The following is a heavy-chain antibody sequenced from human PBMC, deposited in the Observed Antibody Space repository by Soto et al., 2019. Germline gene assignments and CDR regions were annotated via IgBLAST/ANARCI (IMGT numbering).Heavy chain of an antibody. CDR2: MNPNSGNT. D-gene: IGHD4-17*01. V-gene: IGHV1-8*01. J-gene: IGHJ6*02. Sequence: ASVKVSCKASGYTFTSYDINWVRQATGQGLEWMGWMNPNSGNTGYAQKFQGRVTMTRNTSISTAYMELSSLRSEDTAVYYCAKRRKDYGAYYYGMDVWGQGPTVTVSS. CDR1: GYTFTSYD. CDR3: AKRRKDYGAYYYGMDV.